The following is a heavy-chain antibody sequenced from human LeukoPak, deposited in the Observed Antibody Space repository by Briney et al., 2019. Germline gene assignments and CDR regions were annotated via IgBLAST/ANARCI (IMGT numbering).Heavy chain of an antibody. V-gene: IGHV3-21*01. J-gene: IGHJ6*02. CDR1: GFTFNTFT. CDR3: ARDPGGSYYYYGMDV. Sequence: GGSLRLSCAASGFTFNTFTMHWVRRAPGKGLEWVSSITSGSSNIYYADSVKGRFTISRDNTKKSLYLEMNSLRAEDTAVYYCARDPGGSYYYYGMDVWGQGTTVTVSS. D-gene: IGHD1-26*01. CDR2: ITSGSSNI.